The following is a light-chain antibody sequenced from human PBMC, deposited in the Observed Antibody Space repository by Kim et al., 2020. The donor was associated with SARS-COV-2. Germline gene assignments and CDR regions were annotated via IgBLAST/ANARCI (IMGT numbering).Light chain of an antibody. CDR3: MHGLQRLYS. J-gene: IGKJ2*03. V-gene: IGKV2D-29*01. CDR2: EVS. CDR1: QSLLHSDGKTS. Sequence: DIVMTQTPLSLSVTPGQPASISCKSSQSLLHSDGKTSLIWYLQKPGQPPQLLIYEVSKRFSGVPERFSGSGSGTDFTLKISRVEAEDVGLYHCMHGLQRLYSFGQGTKLEI.